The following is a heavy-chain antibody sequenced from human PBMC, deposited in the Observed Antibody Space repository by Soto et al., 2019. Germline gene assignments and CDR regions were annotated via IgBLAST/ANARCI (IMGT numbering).Heavy chain of an antibody. V-gene: IGHV1-18*01. D-gene: IGHD3-10*01. CDR2: ISTYNGNT. J-gene: IGHJ4*02. CDR3: ARVRRVRGVIIQYYFDY. CDR1: GYTFTSYG. Sequence: QVQLVQSGAEVKKPGASVKVSCKASGYTFTSYGIGWVRQAPGQGLEWMGWISTYNGNTNYAQKLQGRVTMTTDTSTSTAYMELRSLRSDDTAVYYCARVRRVRGVIIQYYFDYWGQGTLVTVSS.